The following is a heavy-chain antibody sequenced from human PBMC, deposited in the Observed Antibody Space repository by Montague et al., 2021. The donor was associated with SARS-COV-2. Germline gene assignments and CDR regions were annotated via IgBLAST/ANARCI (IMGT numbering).Heavy chain of an antibody. V-gene: IGHV3-48*03. CDR1: GFTFSSYE. D-gene: IGHD3-22*01. J-gene: IGHJ2*01. CDR3: ARDRSYYDSSDFDL. Sequence: SLRLSCAASGFTFSSYEMNWVRQAPGKGLEWVSYISSSGSTIYYADSVKGRFTISRDNAKDSLYLQMNSLRAEDTAVYYCARDRSYYDSSDFDLWGRGTLGTVSS. CDR2: ISSSGSTI.